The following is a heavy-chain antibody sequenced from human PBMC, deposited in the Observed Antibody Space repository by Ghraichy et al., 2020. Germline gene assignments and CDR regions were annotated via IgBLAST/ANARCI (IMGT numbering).Heavy chain of an antibody. D-gene: IGHD2-15*01. Sequence: GGSLRLSCAASGFTFSSYAMSWVRQAPGKGLEWVSAISGSGGSTYYADSVKGRFTISRDNSKNTLYLQMNSLRAEDTAVYYCAKDNHCSGGSCYGPNWFDPWGQGTLVTVSS. CDR1: GFTFSSYA. CDR2: ISGSGGST. CDR3: AKDNHCSGGSCYGPNWFDP. V-gene: IGHV3-23*01. J-gene: IGHJ5*02.